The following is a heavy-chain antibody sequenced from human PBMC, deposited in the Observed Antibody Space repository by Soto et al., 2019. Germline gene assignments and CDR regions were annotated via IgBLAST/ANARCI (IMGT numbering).Heavy chain of an antibody. CDR1: GGSISSSSYY. D-gene: IGHD3-16*02. V-gene: IGHV4-39*07. CDR2: ISYSGTT. Sequence: SETLSLTCTVSGGSISSSSYYWGWIRQPPGKGLEWIGCISYSGTTYYNPSLESRVAISIDTSKNQFSLRLRSVTAADTALYYCARADTSGAGRYTPFDAFDVWGQGTMVTVSS. CDR3: ARADTSGAGRYTPFDAFDV. J-gene: IGHJ3*01.